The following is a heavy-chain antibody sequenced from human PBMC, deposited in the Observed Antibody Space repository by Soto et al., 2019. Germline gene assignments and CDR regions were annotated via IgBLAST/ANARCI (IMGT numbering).Heavy chain of an antibody. CDR1: GYRLTSYH. V-gene: IGHV1-46*01. CDR2: INPSGGST. CDR3: ARSHDSSGYSFFDY. D-gene: IGHD3-22*01. J-gene: IGHJ4*02. Sequence: QVQLVQSGAEVKKPGASVKLSCKASGYRLTSYHMHWVRQAPGQGLEWMGIINPSGGSTKYAQKFLDRVTMTRDTSTSTVYMDLSSLKSEDTAVYYCARSHDSSGYSFFDYWGQGTLVTVSS.